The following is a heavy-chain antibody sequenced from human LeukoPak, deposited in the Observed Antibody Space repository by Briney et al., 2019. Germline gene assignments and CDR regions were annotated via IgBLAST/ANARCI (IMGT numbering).Heavy chain of an antibody. V-gene: IGHV4-59*01. Sequence: NPSETLSLTCTVSGGSISSYYWSWIRQPPGKGLEWIGYMYYSGSTNYNPSLKSRVTISVDTSKNQFSLKLSSVTAADTAVYYCARRGRGYSSSFDYWGQGTLVTVSS. CDR2: MYYSGST. J-gene: IGHJ4*02. D-gene: IGHD6-6*01. CDR1: GGSISSYY. CDR3: ARRGRGYSSSFDY.